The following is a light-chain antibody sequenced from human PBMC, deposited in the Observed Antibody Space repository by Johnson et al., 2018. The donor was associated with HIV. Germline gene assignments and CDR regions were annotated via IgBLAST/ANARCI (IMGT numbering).Light chain of an antibody. J-gene: IGLJ1*01. V-gene: IGLV1-51*02. CDR2: ENN. CDR3: GTWDSSLGYV. CDR1: SSNIGNNY. Sequence: QSVLTQPPSVSAAPGQKVTISCSGSSSNIGNNYVSWYQQLPGTAPKLLIYENNKRPSGIPYRFSGSKSGTSATLGITGIQTGDEADYYCGTWDSSLGYVFGTGTKVTVL.